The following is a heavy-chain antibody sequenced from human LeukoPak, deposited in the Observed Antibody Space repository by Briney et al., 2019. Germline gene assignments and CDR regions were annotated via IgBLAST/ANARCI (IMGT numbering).Heavy chain of an antibody. Sequence: SETLSLTCSVSGYSISSGYYWGWIRQPPGKGLEWIGYIYHSGSTYYNPSLKSRVTISVDRSKNQFSLKLSSVTAADTAVYYCARVGGYSGYDLEDYWGQGTLVTVSS. J-gene: IGHJ4*02. V-gene: IGHV4-38-2*02. CDR1: GYSISSGYY. CDR2: IYHSGST. D-gene: IGHD5-12*01. CDR3: ARVGGYSGYDLEDY.